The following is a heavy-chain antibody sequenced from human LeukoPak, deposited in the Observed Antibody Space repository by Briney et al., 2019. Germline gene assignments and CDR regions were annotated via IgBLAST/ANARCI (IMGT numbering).Heavy chain of an antibody. J-gene: IGHJ5*02. V-gene: IGHV3-23*01. CDR1: GFTFSRYA. Sequence: GGSLRLSCAASGFTFSRYAMSWVRQAPGKGLEWVSAISGSGGSTYYADSVKGRFTISRDNSKNTLYLQMNSLRAEDTAVYYCAKGKQLVQACWFDPWGQGTLVTVSS. D-gene: IGHD6-6*01. CDR3: AKGKQLVQACWFDP. CDR2: ISGSGGST.